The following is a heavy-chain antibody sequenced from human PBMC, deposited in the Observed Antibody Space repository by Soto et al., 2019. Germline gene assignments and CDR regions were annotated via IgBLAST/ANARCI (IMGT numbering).Heavy chain of an antibody. D-gene: IGHD5-18*01. CDR2: IYSGGST. V-gene: IGHV3-53*01. CDR1: GFTVSSNY. J-gene: IGHJ4*02. Sequence: GGSLRLSCAASGFTVSSNYMSWVHQAPGKGLEWVSVIYSGGSTYYADSVKGRFTISRDNSKNTLYLQMNSLRAEDTAVYYCARVLPSTPTAMAPFDYWGQGTLVTVSS. CDR3: ARVLPSTPTAMAPFDY.